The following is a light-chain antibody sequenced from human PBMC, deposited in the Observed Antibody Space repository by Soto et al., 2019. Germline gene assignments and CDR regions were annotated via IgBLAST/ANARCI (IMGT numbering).Light chain of an antibody. CDR2: DAS. CDR1: QSVSGW. V-gene: IGKV1-5*01. CDR3: QQYETFSGT. J-gene: IGKJ1*01. Sequence: DIQMTQSPSTLSASLGAPVTVTCRASQSVSGWLAWYQQKPGEAPKLLIYDASALPRGVPSRFSGSGSGTKFTLTIASLQPDDFATYYCQQYETFSGTFGPGTKVDIK.